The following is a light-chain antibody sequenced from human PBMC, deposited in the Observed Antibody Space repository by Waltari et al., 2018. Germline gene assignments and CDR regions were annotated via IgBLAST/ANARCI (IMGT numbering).Light chain of an antibody. V-gene: IGLV3-21*04. J-gene: IGLJ3*02. CDR1: NIGSKS. CDR2: YDR. CDR3: QVWDDVTDSGV. Sequence: YVLTQPPSVSVDPGKTARLTCGGDNIGSKSVSWYQQKPGQAPVLVMFYDRDRPSEIPERFSGSNTGNTATLTISWVEAGDEADYHCQVWDDVTDSGVFGGGTKLTVL.